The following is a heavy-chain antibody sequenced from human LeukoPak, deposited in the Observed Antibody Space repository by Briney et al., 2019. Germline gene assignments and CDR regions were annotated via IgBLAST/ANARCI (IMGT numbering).Heavy chain of an antibody. CDR1: GFTFSSYA. CDR2: IRGSGDRT. J-gene: IGHJ4*02. V-gene: IGHV3-23*01. CDR3: ASLDRGSYYSFDC. D-gene: IGHD1-26*01. Sequence: GSLRLSCAASGFTFSSYAMSWVRQAPGKGLEWVSAIRGSGDRTHYADSVKGRFTISRDNAKNSLYLQMNSLRAEDTAVYYCASLDRGSYYSFDCWGQGTLVTVSS.